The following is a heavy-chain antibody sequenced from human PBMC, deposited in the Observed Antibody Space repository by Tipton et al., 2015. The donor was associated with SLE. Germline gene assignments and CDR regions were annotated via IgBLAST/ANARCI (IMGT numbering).Heavy chain of an antibody. V-gene: IGHV4-4*02. J-gene: IGHJ4*02. CDR1: GASITSSDW. CDR3: VRVGDVNVVPGRSDRHFDY. Sequence: SLRLSCAVSGASITSSDWWTWVRQPPGKGLEWIGEVHHSGTTSYNPSLKSRVTISADTSKNLFSLELRSVTAADTALFYCVRVGDVNVVPGRSDRHFDYWGQGILVTVSS. D-gene: IGHD2-21*02. CDR2: VHHSGTT.